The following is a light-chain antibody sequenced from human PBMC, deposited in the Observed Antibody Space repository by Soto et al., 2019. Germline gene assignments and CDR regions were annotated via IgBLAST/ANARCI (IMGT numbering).Light chain of an antibody. J-gene: IGLJ3*02. Sequence: QSALTQPPSASGSPGQSVTISCTGTSSDVGAYNYVSWYQQYPGKAPKLMIYEVSKRPSGVPDRFSGSKSGKTASLTVSGLQPEDEADYHRTSYAGSNIWVFGGGTKVTVL. CDR3: TSYAGSNIWV. V-gene: IGLV2-8*01. CDR1: SSDVGAYNY. CDR2: EVS.